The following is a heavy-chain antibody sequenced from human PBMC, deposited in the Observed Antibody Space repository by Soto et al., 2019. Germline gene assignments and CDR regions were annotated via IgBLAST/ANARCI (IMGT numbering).Heavy chain of an antibody. CDR1: GFTFSSYS. CDR2: ISSSSSTI. CDR3: ARGYSSSWGPFDY. V-gene: IGHV3-48*02. J-gene: IGHJ4*02. Sequence: EVQLVESGGGLVQPGGSLRLSCAASGFTFSSYSMTWVRQAPGKGLEWVSYISSSSSTIYYADSVKGRFTISRDNAKNSLYLQMNSLRDEDTAAYYCARGYSSSWGPFDYWGQGTLVTVSS. D-gene: IGHD6-13*01.